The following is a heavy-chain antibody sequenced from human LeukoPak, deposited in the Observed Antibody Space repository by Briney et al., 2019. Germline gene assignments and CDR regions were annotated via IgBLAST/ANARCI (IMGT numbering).Heavy chain of an antibody. CDR1: GFTFDDYA. CDR2: ISWNSGSI. CDR3: APGIAAAGTYEGAFDI. D-gene: IGHD6-13*01. J-gene: IGHJ3*02. V-gene: IGHV3-9*01. Sequence: GGSLKLSCAASGFTFDDYAMHWVRQAPGKGLEWVSGISWNSGSIGYADSVKGRFTISRDNAKNSLYLQMNSLRAEDTALYYCAPGIAAAGTYEGAFDIWGQGTMVTVSS.